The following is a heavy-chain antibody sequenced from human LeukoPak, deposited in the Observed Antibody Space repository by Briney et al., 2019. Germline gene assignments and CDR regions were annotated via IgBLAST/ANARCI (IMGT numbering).Heavy chain of an antibody. D-gene: IGHD1-20*01. CDR1: GFTFSSYA. Sequence: AGGSLRLSCSASGFTFSSYAMSWVRQAPGKGLEWVSAISGSGGSTYYAESVKGRFTISRDNAKNSLYLQMNSLRAEDTAVYYCARDFVTGKAGYMDVWGKGTTVTVSS. J-gene: IGHJ6*03. CDR3: ARDFVTGKAGYMDV. V-gene: IGHV3-23*01. CDR2: ISGSGGST.